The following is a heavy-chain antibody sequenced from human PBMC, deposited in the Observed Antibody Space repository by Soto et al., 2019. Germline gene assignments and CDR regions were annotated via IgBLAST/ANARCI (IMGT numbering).Heavy chain of an antibody. J-gene: IGHJ3*02. Sequence: GGSLRLSCAASGFTFSSYSMNWVRQAPGKGLEWVSSISSSSSYIYYADSVKGRFTISRDNAKNSLYLQMNSLRAEDTAVYYCAREMDIVATTSFDAFDIWGQGTMVTVSS. CDR2: ISSSSSYI. V-gene: IGHV3-21*01. CDR1: GFTFSSYS. CDR3: AREMDIVATTSFDAFDI. D-gene: IGHD5-12*01.